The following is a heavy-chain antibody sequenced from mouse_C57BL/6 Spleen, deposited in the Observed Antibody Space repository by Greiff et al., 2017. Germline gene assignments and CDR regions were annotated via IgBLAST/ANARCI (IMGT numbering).Heavy chain of an antibody. CDR2: IEPEDGET. V-gene: IGHV14-2*01. J-gene: IGHJ2*01. D-gene: IGHD2-2*01. CDR3: ARAYGYDAGCDY. Sequence: VQLQQSGAELVKPGASVMLSCTASGFNTKDYYMHRVKQRTEQGLEWIGRIEPEDGETIYVPRFQGKATITADTSSNTVYLQISSLTSEDTAVYYCARAYGYDAGCDYWGQGTTLTVSS. CDR1: GFNTKDYY.